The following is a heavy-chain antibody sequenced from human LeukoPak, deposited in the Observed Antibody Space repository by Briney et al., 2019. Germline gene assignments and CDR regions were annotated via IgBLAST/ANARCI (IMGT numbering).Heavy chain of an antibody. CDR1: GFTFSSYG. Sequence: GGTLRLSCAASGFTFSSYGMNWVRQAPGKGLEWVANIKQDGSEKYYVDSGKGRCTISRDNAKNSLYLKMNSLRAEDTAVYYCARDMGYSSSSAAFDYWGQGTLVTVSS. J-gene: IGHJ4*02. CDR2: IKQDGSEK. CDR3: ARDMGYSSSSAAFDY. V-gene: IGHV3-7*01. D-gene: IGHD6-6*01.